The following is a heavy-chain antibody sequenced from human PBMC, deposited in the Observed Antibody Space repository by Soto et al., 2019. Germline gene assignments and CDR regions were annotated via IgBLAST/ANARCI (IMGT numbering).Heavy chain of an antibody. V-gene: IGHV3-30-3*01. CDR1: GFTFRNYA. Sequence: GGSLRLSYAASGFTFRNYAMNWVRQAPGKGLEWVAVISYDESDKYYADSVKGRFTISRDNSKNNLYLQMNSLRADDTAVYYCTRAPGVQYYFDYWGQGTLVTVSS. CDR3: TRAPGVQYYFDY. D-gene: IGHD2-8*01. J-gene: IGHJ4*02. CDR2: ISYDESDK.